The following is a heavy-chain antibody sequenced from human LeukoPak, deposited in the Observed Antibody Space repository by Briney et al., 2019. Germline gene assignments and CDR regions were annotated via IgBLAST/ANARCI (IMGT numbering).Heavy chain of an antibody. J-gene: IGHJ5*02. CDR2: IIPIFGTA. Sequence: SVKVPCKASGGTFSSYAISWVRQAPGQGLEWMGGIIPIFGTANYAQKFQGRVTITADESTSTAYMELSSLRSEDTAVYYCARLEYDSSGYYYAWFDPWGQGTLVTVSS. CDR3: ARLEYDSSGYYYAWFDP. CDR1: GGTFSSYA. V-gene: IGHV1-69*13. D-gene: IGHD3-22*01.